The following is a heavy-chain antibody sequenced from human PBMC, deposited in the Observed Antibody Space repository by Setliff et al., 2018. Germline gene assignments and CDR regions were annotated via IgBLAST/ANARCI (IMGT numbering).Heavy chain of an antibody. J-gene: IGHJ6*03. V-gene: IGHV4-61*09. D-gene: IGHD3-3*01. CDR2: VYTSWST. Sequence: SETLSLTCTVSGASISSRTHYWSWIRQPAGKGLEWIGQVYTSWSTNYNPSLKSRVTISLDTSKNQFSLNLSSLTAADTAVYYCARVSGFQYMDVWGKGTTVTVSS. CDR1: GASISSRTHY. CDR3: ARVSGFQYMDV.